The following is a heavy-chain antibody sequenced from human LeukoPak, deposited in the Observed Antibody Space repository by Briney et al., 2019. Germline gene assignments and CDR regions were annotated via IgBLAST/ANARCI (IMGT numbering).Heavy chain of an antibody. D-gene: IGHD2-2*01. CDR1: GFTVSTYY. V-gene: IGHV3-53*01. J-gene: IGHJ4*02. CDR3: ARGLGYCTSTTCLLPFDY. Sequence: TGGSLRLSCAASGFTVSTYYMTWVRHAPGKGLECVSVIYSGGSTYYADSVKGRFTVSRDNSKSTLYLQMNSLRAEDTAMYYCARGLGYCTSTTCLLPFDYWGQGTLVTVSS. CDR2: IYSGGST.